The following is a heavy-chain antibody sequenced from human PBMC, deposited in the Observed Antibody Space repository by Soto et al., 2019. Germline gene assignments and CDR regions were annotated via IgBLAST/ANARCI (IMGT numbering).Heavy chain of an antibody. CDR2: IIGSSGAT. CDR3: AKDKRPDGAWDMDY. CDR1: GFALSTYS. J-gene: IGHJ4*02. Sequence: GGSLRLSCAASGFALSTYSMNWVRQAPGEGLEWVSSIIGSSGATDYADSVRGRFTISRDISAKSVFLQMDGLGVEDTAVYYWAKDKRPDGAWDMDYWGQGTLVTFP. D-gene: IGHD1-1*01. V-gene: IGHV3-23*01.